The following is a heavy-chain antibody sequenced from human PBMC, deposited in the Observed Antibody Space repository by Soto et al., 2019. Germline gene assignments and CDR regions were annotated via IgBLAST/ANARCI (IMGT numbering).Heavy chain of an antibody. CDR3: ARSPGGYYID. D-gene: IGHD3-9*01. V-gene: IGHV3-74*01. Sequence: EVQLVESGGGVVHPGGSLRLSSADSGFSFSSYWMHWVRQGPGKGLVWVSRINTDGSSTNYADSVRGRFAISRDNAKNTVYLQMNSLRAEDTAVYYCARSPGGYYIDWGQGTMVTVSS. CDR1: GFSFSSYW. CDR2: INTDGSST. J-gene: IGHJ3*01.